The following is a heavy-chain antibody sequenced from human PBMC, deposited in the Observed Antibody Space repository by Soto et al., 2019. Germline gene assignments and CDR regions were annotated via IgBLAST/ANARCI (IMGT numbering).Heavy chain of an antibody. CDR2: IYYSGST. CDR1: GGSMKSYY. Sequence: SETLSLTCSVAGGSMKSYYWSWIRQPPGKGLEWIGYIYYSGSTKYDPSLKSRVTISVDTPRNQFSLKLPSVTAADTAVYYCARDMGLVMGQYLYGMDVWGQGTTVTVSS. J-gene: IGHJ6*02. CDR3: ARDMGLVMGQYLYGMDV. V-gene: IGHV4-59*01. D-gene: IGHD2-2*01.